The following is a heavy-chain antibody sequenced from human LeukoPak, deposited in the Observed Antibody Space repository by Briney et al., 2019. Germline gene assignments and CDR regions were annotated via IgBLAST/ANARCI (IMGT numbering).Heavy chain of an antibody. V-gene: IGHV4-4*07. CDR3: ARGTQGYCSSTVCYRWFDP. Sequence: SETLSLTCTVSGGSISDYYWNWIRQPAGKGLEWIERIYRSGDTNYNPSLKSRVTMSVDTSKNHFSLKLTSVTAADSAVYYCARGTQGYCSSTVCYRWFDPWGQGTLVTVSS. CDR1: GGSISDYY. CDR2: IYRSGDT. D-gene: IGHD2-2*02. J-gene: IGHJ5*02.